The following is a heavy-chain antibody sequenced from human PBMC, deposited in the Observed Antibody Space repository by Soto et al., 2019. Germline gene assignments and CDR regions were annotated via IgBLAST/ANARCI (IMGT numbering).Heavy chain of an antibody. CDR3: VKGGGYYDSSGYYILGYYYYYGMDV. CDR1: GFTFSSYA. V-gene: IGHV3-64D*06. CDR2: ISSNGGST. D-gene: IGHD3-22*01. J-gene: IGHJ6*02. Sequence: GGSLRLSCSASGFTFSSYAMHWVRQAPGKGLEYVSAISSNGGSTYYADSVKGRFTISRDNSKNTLYLQMSSLRAEDTAVYYCVKGGGYYDSSGYYILGYYYYYGMDVWGQGTTVTVSS.